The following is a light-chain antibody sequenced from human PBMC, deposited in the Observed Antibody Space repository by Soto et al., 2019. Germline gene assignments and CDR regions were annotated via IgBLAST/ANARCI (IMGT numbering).Light chain of an antibody. CDR3: SSYTSRSNVV. Sequence: QSVMTQPASVSGSPGQSITISCTGTSSDVGGYNYVSWYQQHPGKAPKLMIYEVSNRPSGVSNRFSGSKSGNTASLTISGLQAEEEADYHCSSYTSRSNVVFGGGTKVTVL. J-gene: IGLJ2*01. CDR2: EVS. CDR1: SSDVGGYNY. V-gene: IGLV2-14*01.